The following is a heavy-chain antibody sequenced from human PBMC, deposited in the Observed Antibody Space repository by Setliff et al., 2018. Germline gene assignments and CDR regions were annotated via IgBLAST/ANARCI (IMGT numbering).Heavy chain of an antibody. V-gene: IGHV4-4*07. J-gene: IGHJ6*02. CDR2: IYTSGST. CDR3: AKEHVVISFVTNTHHLYGMDV. CDR1: GGSISSYY. Sequence: SETLSLTCTVSGGSISSYYWSWIRQPAGKGLEWIGRIYTSGSTNYNPSLKSRVTMSVDTSMNHFSLRMTSVSAADTAVYYCAKEHVVISFVTNTHHLYGMDVWGQGATVTV. D-gene: IGHD2-8*01.